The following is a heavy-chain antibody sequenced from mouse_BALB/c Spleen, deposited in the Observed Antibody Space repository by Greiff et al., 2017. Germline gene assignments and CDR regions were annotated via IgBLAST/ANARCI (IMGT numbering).Heavy chain of an antibody. CDR1: GFSLTSYG. Sequence: VKLMESGPGLVAPSQSLSITCTVSGFSLTSYGVHWVRQPPGKGLEWLGVIWAGGSTNYNSALMSRLSISKENSKSQVFLKMNSLQTDDTAMYYCARDRAYYGNHWYFDVWGAGTTVTVSS. D-gene: IGHD2-10*01. V-gene: IGHV2-9*02. CDR3: ARDRAYYGNHWYFDV. CDR2: IWAGGST. J-gene: IGHJ1*01.